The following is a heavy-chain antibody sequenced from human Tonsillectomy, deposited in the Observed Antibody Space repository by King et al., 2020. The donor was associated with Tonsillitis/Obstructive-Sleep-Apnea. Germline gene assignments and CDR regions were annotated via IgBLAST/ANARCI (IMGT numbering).Heavy chain of an antibody. Sequence: QVQLQQWGAGLLKPSETLSLTCAVYGGSFSGYYWSWIRQPPGKGLEWIGEINHSGSTNYNPSLKNRGTISVDTSKNQFSLKLGSVTAADTAVYYCAGRTYSSSSWFDPWGQGTLVTVSS. V-gene: IGHV4-34*01. CDR1: GGSFSGYY. CDR2: INHSGST. CDR3: AGRTYSSSSWFDP. J-gene: IGHJ5*02. D-gene: IGHD6-6*01.